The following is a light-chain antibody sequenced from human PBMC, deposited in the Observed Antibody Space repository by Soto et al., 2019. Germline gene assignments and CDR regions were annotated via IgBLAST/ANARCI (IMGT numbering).Light chain of an antibody. CDR3: QQRSNWPRT. V-gene: IGKV3-11*01. CDR1: QSVSSY. Sequence: EIVLTQSPANLSLSPGKRATLSCRASQSVSSYLAWYQQKPGQAPRLLIYDASNRATGIPARFSGSGSGTDFTLTISSLEPEDFAVYYCQQRSNWPRTFGQGTKVDIK. CDR2: DAS. J-gene: IGKJ1*01.